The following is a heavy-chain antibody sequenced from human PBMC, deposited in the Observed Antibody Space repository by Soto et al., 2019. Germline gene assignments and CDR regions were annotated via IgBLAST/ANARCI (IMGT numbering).Heavy chain of an antibody. Sequence: ETLSLTCTVTGASIRSYYWTWIRQPPGKGLEWMGIIYPGDSDTRYSPSLQGQVTISADKSISTAYLQWSSLKASDTAMYYCALLWPEDWFDPWGQGTLVTVSS. J-gene: IGHJ5*02. V-gene: IGHV5-51*01. CDR3: ALLWPEDWFDP. CDR1: GASIRSYY. CDR2: IYPGDSDT. D-gene: IGHD3-10*01.